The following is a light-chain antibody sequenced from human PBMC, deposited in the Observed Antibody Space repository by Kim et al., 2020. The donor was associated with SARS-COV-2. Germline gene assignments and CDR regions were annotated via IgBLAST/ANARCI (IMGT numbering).Light chain of an antibody. CDR3: QTWGTGV. V-gene: IGLV4-69*01. CDR1: SGHSSYD. CDR2: VNSDGSH. J-gene: IGLJ3*02. Sequence: LGASVKHTCTLSSGHSSYDIAWHQQQPEKGPRYLMKVNSDGSHSKGDGIPDRFSGSSSGAERYLTISSLQSEDEADYYCQTWGTGVFGGGTKLAVL.